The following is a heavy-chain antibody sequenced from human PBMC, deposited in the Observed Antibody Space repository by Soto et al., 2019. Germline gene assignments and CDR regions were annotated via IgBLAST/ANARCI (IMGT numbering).Heavy chain of an antibody. J-gene: IGHJ4*02. CDR2: INTDNGNA. Sequence: ASVKVSCKASGYIFNTYAMHWVRQAPGQRLEWMGWINTDNGNAKYSQKFQGRVTLTKDTSASTVYMQLSGLRSEDTSVYYCARDWASGVPSPAPHFDYRGQRTLDTVSS. V-gene: IGHV1-3*04. CDR3: ARDWASGVPSPAPHFDY. CDR1: GYIFNTYA. D-gene: IGHD3-10*01.